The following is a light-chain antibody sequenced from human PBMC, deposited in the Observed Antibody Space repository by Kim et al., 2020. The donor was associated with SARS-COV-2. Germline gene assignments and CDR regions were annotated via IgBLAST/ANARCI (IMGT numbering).Light chain of an antibody. CDR2: DVS. CDR1: SSDIGDYNY. J-gene: IGLJ2*01. CDR3: SSYTSSSTWV. V-gene: IGLV2-14*04. Sequence: GQSITSSCTGTSSDIGDYNYVSWYQQHPGKAPKLMIYDVSKRPSGVSNRFSGSKSGNTASLTISGLQAEDEADDYCSSYTSSSTWVFGGGTQLTVL.